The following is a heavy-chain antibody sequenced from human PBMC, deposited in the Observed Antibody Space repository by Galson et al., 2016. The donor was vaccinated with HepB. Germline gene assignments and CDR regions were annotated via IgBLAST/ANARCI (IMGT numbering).Heavy chain of an antibody. J-gene: IGHJ4*02. CDR3: ARPRSSNSWHFFIY. D-gene: IGHD6-13*01. V-gene: IGHV3-21*01. CDR2: ISGSGYYV. CDR1: GFSFSSYS. Sequence: SLRLSCAASGFSFSSYSLHWVRQAPGKGLEWVASISGSGYYVFYADSVKGRFTISRDNAKNTLYLQMKSLRAEDTAVYYCARPRSSNSWHFFIYWGQGTLVTVSS.